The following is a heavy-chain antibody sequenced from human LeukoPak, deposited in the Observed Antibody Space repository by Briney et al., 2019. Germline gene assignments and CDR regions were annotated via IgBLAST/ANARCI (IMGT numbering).Heavy chain of an antibody. D-gene: IGHD2-2*01. J-gene: IGHJ5*02. V-gene: IGHV4-38-2*02. CDR2: IFHTGSA. Sequence: SETLSLTCAVSGYSISSGYQWAWIRQPPGKTLEWIGSIFHTGSAHYNPSLKSRVTISVGTYTNHFSLRLTSVTAADTAVYYCARDPRWLIPDCTSISCYENYFDPWGQGILVTVSS. CDR3: ARDPRWLIPDCTSISCYENYFDP. CDR1: GYSISSGYQ.